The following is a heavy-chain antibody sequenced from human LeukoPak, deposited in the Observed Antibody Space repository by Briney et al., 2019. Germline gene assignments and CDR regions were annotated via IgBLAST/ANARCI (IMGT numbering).Heavy chain of an antibody. CDR1: GYTFTSYG. V-gene: IGHV1-69*06. D-gene: IGHD5-18*01. CDR3: ARGTITGGGYTLISYFDY. CDR2: IIPIFGTA. Sequence: GASVKVSCKASGYTFTSYGVSWVRQAPGQGLEWMGGIIPIFGTANYAQKFQGRVTITADKSTSTAYMELSSLRSEDTAVYYCARGTITGGGYTLISYFDYWGQGTLVTVSS. J-gene: IGHJ4*02.